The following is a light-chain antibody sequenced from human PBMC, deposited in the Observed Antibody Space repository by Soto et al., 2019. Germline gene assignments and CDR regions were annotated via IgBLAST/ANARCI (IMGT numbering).Light chain of an antibody. CDR3: QSYYSSLSGYV. V-gene: IGLV1-40*01. CDR2: GNN. J-gene: IGLJ1*01. Sequence: QSVLTQPPSVSGAPGQRVTVSCTGSSSNIGAGYDVHWYQQLPGTAPKLLIYGNNNRPSGVPDRFSGSKSVTSASLAITGLQAEDEADYYCQSYYSSLSGYVFGTGTKLTVL. CDR1: SSNIGAGYD.